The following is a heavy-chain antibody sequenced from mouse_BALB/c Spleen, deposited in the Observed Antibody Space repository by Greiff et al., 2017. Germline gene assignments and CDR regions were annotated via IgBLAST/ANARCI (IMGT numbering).Heavy chain of an antibody. CDR2: ISNGGGST. Sequence: EVQLVESGGGLVQPGGSLKLSCAASGFTFSSYTMSWVRQTPEKRLEWVAYISNGGGSTYYPDTVKGRFTISRDNAKNTLYLQMSSLKSEDTAMYYCARSPVIYYGNYWYFDVWGAGTTVTVSS. D-gene: IGHD2-1*01. CDR3: ARSPVIYYGNYWYFDV. J-gene: IGHJ1*01. CDR1: GFTFSSYT. V-gene: IGHV5-12-2*01.